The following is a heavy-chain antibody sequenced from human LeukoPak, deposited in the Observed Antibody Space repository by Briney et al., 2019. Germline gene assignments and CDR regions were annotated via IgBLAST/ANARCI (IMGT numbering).Heavy chain of an antibody. J-gene: IGHJ4*02. CDR3: AKGRVDGDYYFDY. D-gene: IGHD4-17*01. CDR2: ISGSGGST. Sequence: TGGSLGLSCAASGFTFSSYAMSWVRQAPGKGLEWVSAISGSGGSTYYADSVKGRFTISRDNSKNTLYLQMNSLRAEDTAVYYCAKGRVDGDYYFDYWGQGTLVTVSS. V-gene: IGHV3-23*01. CDR1: GFTFSSYA.